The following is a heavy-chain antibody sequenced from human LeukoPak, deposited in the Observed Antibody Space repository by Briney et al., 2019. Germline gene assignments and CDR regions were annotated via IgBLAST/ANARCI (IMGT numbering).Heavy chain of an antibody. Sequence: GGSLRLSCAASGFTFSSYGMPWVRQAPGKGLEWVAVIWYDGSNKYYADSVEGRFTISRDNSKNTLYLQMNSLRAEDTAVYYCARDKAGMDVWGQGTTVTVSS. CDR2: IWYDGSNK. J-gene: IGHJ6*02. CDR3: ARDKAGMDV. V-gene: IGHV3-33*01. CDR1: GFTFSSYG.